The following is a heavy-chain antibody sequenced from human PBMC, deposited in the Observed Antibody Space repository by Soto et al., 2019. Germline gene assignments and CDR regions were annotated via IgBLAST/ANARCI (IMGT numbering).Heavy chain of an antibody. J-gene: IGHJ6*02. CDR2: ISSNGGST. V-gene: IGHV3-64D*06. CDR1: GFTFSGNA. Sequence: GSLRLSCSASGFTFSGNAMHWVRQAPGKGLEYVSAISSNGGSTYYADSVKGRFTISRDNSKNTLYLQMSSLRAEDTAVYYCVKGVRESYGMDVWGQGTTVTVSS. CDR3: VKGVRESYGMDV. D-gene: IGHD3-10*01.